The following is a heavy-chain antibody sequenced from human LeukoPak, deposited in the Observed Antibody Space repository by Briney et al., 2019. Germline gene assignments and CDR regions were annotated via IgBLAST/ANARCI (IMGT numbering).Heavy chain of an antibody. D-gene: IGHD2-15*01. CDR2: FDPEDGET. Sequence: ASVKVSCKVSGYTLTELSMHWVRQAPGKGLEWMGGFDPEDGETIYAQKFQGRVTMTEDTSTDTAYMELSSLRSEDTAVYYCATAFVVVAATPGSFGYWGQGTLVSVSS. J-gene: IGHJ4*02. CDR3: ATAFVVVAATPGSFGY. V-gene: IGHV1-24*01. CDR1: GYTLTELS.